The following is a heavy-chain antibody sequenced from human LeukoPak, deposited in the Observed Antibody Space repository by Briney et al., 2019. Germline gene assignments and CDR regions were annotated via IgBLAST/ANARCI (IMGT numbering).Heavy chain of an antibody. D-gene: IGHD2-2*02. Sequence: PSQTLSLTCTVSGGSISRGGYYWSWIRQHPGKGLEWIGYIYYSGSTYYNPSLKSRVTISVDTSKNQFSLKLSSVTAADTAVYYCARVATEYCSSTSCYTGINWFDPWGQGTLVTVSS. CDR1: GGSISRGGYY. V-gene: IGHV4-31*03. CDR3: ARVATEYCSSTSCYTGINWFDP. CDR2: IYYSGST. J-gene: IGHJ5*02.